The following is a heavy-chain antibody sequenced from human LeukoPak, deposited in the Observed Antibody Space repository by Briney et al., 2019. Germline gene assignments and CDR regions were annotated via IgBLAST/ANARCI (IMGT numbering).Heavy chain of an antibody. CDR2: ISGSGAGT. CDR1: GFTLSTNA. CDR3: ARGGPIYCSGDSCYPGDY. D-gene: IGHD2-15*01. V-gene: IGHV3-23*01. Sequence: GGSLRLSCLTSGFTLSTNAMSWVRQAPGKGLEWISGISGSGAGTYYADSVKGRFTISRDNARNTLYLQMNSLRAEDTAVYYCARGGPIYCSGDSCYPGDYWGQGTLVTVSS. J-gene: IGHJ4*02.